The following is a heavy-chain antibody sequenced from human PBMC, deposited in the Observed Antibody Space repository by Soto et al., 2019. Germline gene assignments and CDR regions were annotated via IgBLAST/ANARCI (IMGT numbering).Heavy chain of an antibody. CDR1: GGSISSYY. V-gene: IGHV4-59*01. J-gene: IGHJ6*02. Sequence: NPSETLSLTCTVSGGSISSYYWSWIRQPPGKGLEWIGYIYYSGSTNYNPSLKSRVTISVDTSKNQFSLKLSSVTAADTAVYYCARVIIAAAGENYYYYYGMDVWGQGTTVTVSS. CDR3: ARVIIAAAGENYYYYYGMDV. D-gene: IGHD6-13*01. CDR2: IYYSGST.